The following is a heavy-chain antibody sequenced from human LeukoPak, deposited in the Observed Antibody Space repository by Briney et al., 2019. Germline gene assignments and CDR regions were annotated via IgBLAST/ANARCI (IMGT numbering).Heavy chain of an antibody. CDR1: GFTFNTYT. Sequence: PGGSLRLSCAASGFTFNTYTMNWVRQAPGKGLEWVSAITARGDGTYYADLVKGRFTISRDNSKNTLYLQMNSLGAEDSAAYYCAKGTERYREVSSFDFWGQGTLVTVSS. J-gene: IGHJ4*02. D-gene: IGHD3-10*01. V-gene: IGHV3-23*01. CDR3: AKGTERYREVSSFDF. CDR2: ITARGDGT.